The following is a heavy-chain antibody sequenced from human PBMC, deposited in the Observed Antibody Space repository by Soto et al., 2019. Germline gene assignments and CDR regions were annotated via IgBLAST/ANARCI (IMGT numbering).Heavy chain of an antibody. J-gene: IGHJ4*02. CDR2: SSNSGTFT. D-gene: IGHD3-10*02. V-gene: IGHV3-11*05. CDR1: GFSISDHY. CDR3: ARSGDNYNVLDY. Sequence: QVQLVESGGGLVKPGGSLRLTCAASGFSISDHYMSWIRQAPGKGLEWVSYSSNSGTFTKYADSVKGRFSISRDNAKKSLSLEINSLRGEDTAIYYCARSGDNYNVLDYWGQGTPVTVSS.